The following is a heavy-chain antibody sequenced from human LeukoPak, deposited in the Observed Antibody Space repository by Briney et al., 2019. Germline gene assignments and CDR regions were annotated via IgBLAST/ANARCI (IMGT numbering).Heavy chain of an antibody. D-gene: IGHD3-22*01. CDR1: GFSFTMYD. Sequence: PGGSLRLSCTASGFSFTMYDMHWVRQAPGKGLEWVAVISSDGFNQKYADSVKGRFTISRDNSKNTLYLQMNSLRAEDTAVYYCAKDLNYYDSSGYYGSDYWGQGTLVTVSS. CDR3: AKDLNYYDSSGYYGSDY. CDR2: ISSDGFNQ. V-gene: IGHV3-30*18. J-gene: IGHJ4*02.